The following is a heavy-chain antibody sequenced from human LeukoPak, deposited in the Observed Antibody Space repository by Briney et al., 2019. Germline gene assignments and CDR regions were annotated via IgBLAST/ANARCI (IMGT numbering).Heavy chain of an antibody. V-gene: IGHV1-18*01. Sequence: ASVKVSCKASGGTFNNYAISWVRQAPGQGLEWMGWISAYNGNTNYAQKLQGRVTMTTDTSTSTAYMELRSLRSDDTAVYYCARDRRYSGPDYWGQGTLVTVSS. CDR1: GGTFNNYA. CDR3: ARDRRYSGPDY. J-gene: IGHJ4*02. D-gene: IGHD5-12*01. CDR2: ISAYNGNT.